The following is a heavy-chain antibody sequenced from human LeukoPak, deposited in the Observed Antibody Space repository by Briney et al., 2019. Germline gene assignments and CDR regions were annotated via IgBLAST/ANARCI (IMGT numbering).Heavy chain of an antibody. D-gene: IGHD2-8*01. CDR2: ICGSGGST. V-gene: IGHV3-23*01. Sequence: PGGSLRLSCAASGFTFSSYAMNWVRQAPGKGLEWVSAICGSGGSTYYADSVKGRFTISRDNSKNTLYLQMNYPRAEDTGIYYCAKDQFARNGLYDAIDVWGQGKMVTVSS. J-gene: IGHJ3*01. CDR1: GFTFSSYA. CDR3: AKDQFARNGLYDAIDV.